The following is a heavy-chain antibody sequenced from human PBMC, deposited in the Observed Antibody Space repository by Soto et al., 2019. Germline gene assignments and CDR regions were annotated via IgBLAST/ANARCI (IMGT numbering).Heavy chain of an antibody. CDR1: GVTFNNNA. CDR2: IIPILGTA. CDR3: ARPYDSSDYYGGGMDV. V-gene: IGHV1-69*13. D-gene: IGHD3-22*01. J-gene: IGHJ6*02. Sequence: SVKVSCKASGVTFNNNAISWVRQAPGQGLEWMGGIIPILGTANYAQKFRGRVTITADESTSTGYMDLSSLRSEDTAVYYCARPYDSSDYYGGGMDVWGQGTTVTVSS.